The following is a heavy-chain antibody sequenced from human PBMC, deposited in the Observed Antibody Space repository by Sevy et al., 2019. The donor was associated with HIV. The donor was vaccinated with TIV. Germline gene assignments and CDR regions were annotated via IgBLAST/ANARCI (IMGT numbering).Heavy chain of an antibody. CDR2: HFYSRST. CDR1: GDSVSSGGYY. V-gene: IGHV4-61*08. J-gene: IGHJ6*02. CDR3: AGGAPAYLYAMDV. D-gene: IGHD3-16*01. Sequence: SETLSLTCSVSGDSVSSGGYYWSWIRQPPGKGLEWIGYHFYSRSTTYNPSLKSRVTISVDTSKNQFSLKLTSVTAADTAVYFCAGGAPAYLYAMDVWGQGTTVTVS.